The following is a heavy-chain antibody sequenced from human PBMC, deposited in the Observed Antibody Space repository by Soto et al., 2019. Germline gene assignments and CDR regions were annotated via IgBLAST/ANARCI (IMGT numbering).Heavy chain of an antibody. V-gene: IGHV1-69*12. CDR3: ARTQRYYDSSGYPPYGWGYFDY. J-gene: IGHJ4*02. CDR1: GGTFSSYA. D-gene: IGHD3-22*01. CDR2: IIPIFGTA. Sequence: QVQLVQSGAEVKKPGSSVKVSCKASGGTFSSYAISWVRQAPGQGLEWMGGIIPIFGTANYAQKFQGRVTITADESTSTAYMELSSLRSEDTAVYYCARTQRYYDSSGYPPYGWGYFDYWGQGTLVTVSS.